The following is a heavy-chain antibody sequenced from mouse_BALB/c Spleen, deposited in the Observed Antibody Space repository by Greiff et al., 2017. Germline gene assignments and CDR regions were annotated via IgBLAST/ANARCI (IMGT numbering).Heavy chain of an antibody. V-gene: IGHV1-9*01. J-gene: IGHJ3*01. CDR3: ARRRLYGYDGFAY. CDR2: ILPGSGST. D-gene: IGHD2-2*01. Sequence: QVQLQQSGAELMKPGASVKISCKATGYTFSSYWIEWVKQRPGHGLEWIGEILPGSGSTNYNEKFKGKATFTADTSSNTAYMQLSSLTSEDSAVYYCARRRLYGYDGFAYWGQGTLVTVSA. CDR1: GYTFSSYW.